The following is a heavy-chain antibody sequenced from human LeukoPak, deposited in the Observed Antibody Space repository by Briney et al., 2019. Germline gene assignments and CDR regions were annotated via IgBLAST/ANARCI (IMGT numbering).Heavy chain of an antibody. CDR2: FDPEDGET. D-gene: IGHD2-2*01. V-gene: IGHV1-24*01. CDR1: GYTLTELS. CDR3: APRDALPAASRYNWFDP. J-gene: IGHJ5*02. Sequence: ASVKVSCKVSGYTLTELSMHWVRQAPGKGLEWMGGFDPEDGETIYAQKFQGRVTMTEDTSTDTAYMELSSLRSEDTAVYYCAPRDALPAASRYNWFDPWGQGTLVTVPS.